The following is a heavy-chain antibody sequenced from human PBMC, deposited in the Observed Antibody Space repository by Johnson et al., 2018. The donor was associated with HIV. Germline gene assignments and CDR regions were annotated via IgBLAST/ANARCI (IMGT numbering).Heavy chain of an antibody. CDR1: GFTVSSNY. Sequence: VQVVESGGGLIQPGGSLRLSCAASGFTVSSNYMSWVRQAPGKGLEWVSVIYSGGSTYYAAPVKDRFTISGDNSKNTLFLQMNSLRAEDTAVYYCARGLYYRYERGAFDIWGQGTMVTVSS. CDR2: IYSGGST. J-gene: IGHJ3*02. CDR3: ARGLYYRYERGAFDI. D-gene: IGHD3-16*02. V-gene: IGHV3-53*01.